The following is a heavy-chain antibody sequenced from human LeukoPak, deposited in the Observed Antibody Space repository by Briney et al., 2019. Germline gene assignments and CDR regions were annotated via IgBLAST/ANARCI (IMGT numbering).Heavy chain of an antibody. Sequence: GGSLRLSCAASGFTFDDYAMHWVRQAPGKGLEWVSGISWNSGSIGYADSVKGRFTISRDNAKNSLYLQMNSLRAEDLALYYGAKDSSSSFQNFDYWGQGTLVTVSS. J-gene: IGHJ4*02. CDR1: GFTFDDYA. CDR2: ISWNSGSI. D-gene: IGHD6-13*01. CDR3: AKDSSSSFQNFDY. V-gene: IGHV3-9*03.